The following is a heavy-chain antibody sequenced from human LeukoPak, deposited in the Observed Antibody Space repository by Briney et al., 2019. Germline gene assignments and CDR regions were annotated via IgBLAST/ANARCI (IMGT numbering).Heavy chain of an antibody. CDR3: SKGPASGYCRGGWCHDSPFDS. V-gene: IGHV3-23*01. CDR2: VTGTSGGSTIAT. J-gene: IGHJ4*02. Sequence: GGSLRLSCAASGFTFSTYAMTWVRQAPGKGLEWVALVTGTSGGSTIATYYADSVKGRFTISRDNSKNTLFLQMSSLRDEDTAIYYCSKGPASGYCRGGWCHDSPFDSWGQGTLVTVSS. D-gene: IGHD2-15*01. CDR1: GFTFSTYA.